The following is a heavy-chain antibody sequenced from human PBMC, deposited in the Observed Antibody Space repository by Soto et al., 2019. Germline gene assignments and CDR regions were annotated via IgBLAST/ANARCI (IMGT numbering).Heavy chain of an antibody. CDR1: GGSISSYY. J-gene: IGHJ3*02. Sequence: QVQLQESGPGLVKPSETLSLTCTVSGGSISSYYWSWIRQPPGKGLEWIGYIYYSGSTNYNPSLTSRVTISVATSKNQCSLKLSSVTAADTAVYYCARVWGGAFDIWGQGTMVTVSS. D-gene: IGHD3-10*01. CDR3: ARVWGGAFDI. CDR2: IYYSGST. V-gene: IGHV4-59*01.